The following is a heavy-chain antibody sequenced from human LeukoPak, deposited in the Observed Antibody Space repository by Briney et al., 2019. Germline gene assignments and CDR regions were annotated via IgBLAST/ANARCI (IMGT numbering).Heavy chain of an antibody. J-gene: IGHJ4*02. D-gene: IGHD5-24*01. Sequence: GGSLRLFCAASGFTFSSYSMNWVRQAPGKGLEWVSSISTSSSYIYYADSVKGRFTISRDNAKNSLYLQMNSLRAEDTAVYYCARPRGNVEMAAIPFDYWGQGTLVTVSS. CDR2: ISTSSSYI. CDR1: GFTFSSYS. CDR3: ARPRGNVEMAAIPFDY. V-gene: IGHV3-21*01.